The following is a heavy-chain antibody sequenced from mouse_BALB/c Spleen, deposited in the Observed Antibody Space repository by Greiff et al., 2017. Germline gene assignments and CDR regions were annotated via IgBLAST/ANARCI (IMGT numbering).Heavy chain of an antibody. D-gene: IGHD1-1*01. CDR3: TTVVSGAMDY. V-gene: IGHV5-17*02. J-gene: IGHJ4*01. CDR1: GFTFSSFG. CDR2: ISSGSSTI. Sequence: EVQGVESGGGLVQPGGSRKLSCAASGFTFSSFGMHWVRQAPEKGLEWVAYISSGSSTIYYADTVKGRFTISRDNPKNTLFLQMTSLRSEDTAMYYCTTVVSGAMDYWGQGTSVTVSS.